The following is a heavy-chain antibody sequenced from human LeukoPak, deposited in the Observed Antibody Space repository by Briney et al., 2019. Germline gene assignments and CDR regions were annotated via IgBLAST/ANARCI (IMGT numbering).Heavy chain of an antibody. D-gene: IGHD6-6*01. CDR1: GGSFSGYY. J-gene: IGHJ5*02. Sequence: PSETLSLTCAVYGGSFSGYYWSWIRQPPGKGLEWIGEINHSGSTNYNPSLKSRVTISVDTSKNQFSLKLSSVTAADTAVYYCARDKAARNWFDPWGQGTLVTVSS. CDR2: INHSGST. V-gene: IGHV4-34*01. CDR3: ARDKAARNWFDP.